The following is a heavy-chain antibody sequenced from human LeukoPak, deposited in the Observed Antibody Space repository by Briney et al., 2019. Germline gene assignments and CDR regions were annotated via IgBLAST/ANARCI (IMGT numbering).Heavy chain of an antibody. Sequence: GGSLRLSCAASGFTFSSYAMSWVRQAPGKGLEWVSGISGSGGNTYYAASAKGRFTISRDSSKNTLYLQMKSLRAEDTAVFYCAALVREGNFDYWGQGTLVTVSS. J-gene: IGHJ4*02. CDR2: ISGSGGNT. CDR1: GFTFSSYA. V-gene: IGHV3-23*01. CDR3: AALVREGNFDY. D-gene: IGHD3-10*01.